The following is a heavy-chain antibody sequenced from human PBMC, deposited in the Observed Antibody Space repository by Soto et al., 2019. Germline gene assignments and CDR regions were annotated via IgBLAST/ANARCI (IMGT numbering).Heavy chain of an antibody. J-gene: IGHJ4*02. CDR2: VRSDGDTT. CDR3: AIGKGVGATPDGANC. Sequence: EVQVLESGGGLVQPGGSLRLSCAASGFIFGNFGMNWVRQAPGKGLEWVSGVRSDGDTTYNAESVEGRFTVFRDTSRNTVYLQMNNLRAEDTAIYYCAIGKGVGATPDGANCWGQGTLVTVSS. CDR1: GFIFGNFG. V-gene: IGHV3-23*01. D-gene: IGHD3-3*01.